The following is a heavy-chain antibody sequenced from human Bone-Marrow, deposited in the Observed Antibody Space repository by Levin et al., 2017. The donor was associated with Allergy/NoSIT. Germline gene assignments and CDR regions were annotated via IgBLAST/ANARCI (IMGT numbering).Heavy chain of an antibody. CDR3: AGLAVAGRLIDY. Sequence: PSETLSLTCAVYGGSFSGYYWSWIRQPPGKGLEWIGEINHSGSTNYNPSLKSRVTISVDTSKNQFSLKLSSVTAADTAVYYCAGLAVAGRLIDYWGQGTLVTVSS. CDR2: INHSGST. CDR1: GGSFSGYY. V-gene: IGHV4-34*01. D-gene: IGHD6-19*01. J-gene: IGHJ4*02.